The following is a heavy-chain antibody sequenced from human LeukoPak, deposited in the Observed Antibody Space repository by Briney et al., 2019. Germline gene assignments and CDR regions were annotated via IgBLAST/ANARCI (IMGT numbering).Heavy chain of an antibody. V-gene: IGHV1-3*01. CDR1: GYTFTNYV. CDR3: ARDPAPDYFDY. Sequence: ASVTVSCKASGYTFTNYVMHWVRQAPGQRLEWMGWINAGNGNTKYSRKFQGRVTFTRDTSASTAYMELSSLRSEDTAVYYCARDPAPDYFDYWGQGTLVTVSS. J-gene: IGHJ4*02. CDR2: INAGNGNT.